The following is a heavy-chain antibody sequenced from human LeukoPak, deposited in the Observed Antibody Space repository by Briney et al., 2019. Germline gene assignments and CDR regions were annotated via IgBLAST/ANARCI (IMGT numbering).Heavy chain of an antibody. D-gene: IGHD3-10*01. CDR1: GFTFSSYA. CDR2: ISYDGSNK. J-gene: IGHJ5*02. Sequence: GRSLGLSCAASGFTFSSYAMHWVRQAPGKGLEWVAVISYDGSNKYYADSEKGRFTISRDNSKNTLYLQMNSLRAEDTAVYYCARDKAWFGELFSNWFDPWGQGTLVTVSS. CDR3: ARDKAWFGELFSNWFDP. V-gene: IGHV3-30*01.